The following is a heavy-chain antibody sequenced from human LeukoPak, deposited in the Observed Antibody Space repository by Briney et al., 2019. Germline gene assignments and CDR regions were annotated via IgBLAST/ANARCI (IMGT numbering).Heavy chain of an antibody. V-gene: IGHV4-4*07. CDR3: AREGYDILTGYRQIFDY. J-gene: IGHJ4*02. CDR1: GGSINSYC. D-gene: IGHD3-9*01. CDR2: IYTSGST. Sequence: SETLSLTCTVSGGSINSYCWSWIRQPAGKGLEWIGRIYTSGSTNYNPSLKSRVTMSVDTSKNQFSLRLSSVTAADTAVYYCAREGYDILTGYRQIFDYWGQGTLVTVSS.